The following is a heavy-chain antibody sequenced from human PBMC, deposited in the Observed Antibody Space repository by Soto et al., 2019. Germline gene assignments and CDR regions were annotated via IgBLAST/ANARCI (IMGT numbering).Heavy chain of an antibody. CDR2: MNPNSSNT. CDR1: GYTFTSYD. CDR3: ARAHYFDSSGYYPNFDY. J-gene: IGHJ4*02. D-gene: IGHD3-22*01. V-gene: IGHV1-8*01. Sequence: QVQLVQSGAEVKKPGASVKVSCKASGYTFTSYDINWVRQATGQGLEWMGWMNPNSSNTGYAQKFLGRVTMTRNTSITTAYMELSSLRSEDTAVYYCARAHYFDSSGYYPNFDYWGQGTLVTVSS.